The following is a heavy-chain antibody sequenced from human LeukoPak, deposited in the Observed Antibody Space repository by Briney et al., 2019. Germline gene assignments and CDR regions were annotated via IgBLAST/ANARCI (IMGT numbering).Heavy chain of an antibody. CDR3: AKDGGRGYSYGYFWFDP. V-gene: IGHV3-23*01. D-gene: IGHD5-18*01. J-gene: IGHJ5*02. CDR2: ISGSGGST. CDR1: GFTFSSYA. Sequence: PGGSLRLSRAASGFTFSSYAMSWVRQAPGKGLEWVSAISGSGGSTYYADSVKGRFTISRDNSKNTLYLQMNSLRAEDTAVYYCAKDGGRGYSYGYFWFDPWGQGTLVTVSS.